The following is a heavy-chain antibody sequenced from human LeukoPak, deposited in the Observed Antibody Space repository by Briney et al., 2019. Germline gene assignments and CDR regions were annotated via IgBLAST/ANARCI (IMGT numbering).Heavy chain of an antibody. J-gene: IGHJ3*02. D-gene: IGHD5-18*01. CDR3: ARLGYSYGYGAFDI. Sequence: PGGSLRLSRAASGFTLSSYSMNWVRQAPGKGLGWVSSISSSSSYIYYADSVKGRFTISRDNAKNSLYLQMNSLRAEDTAVYYCARLGYSYGYGAFDIWGQGTMVTVSS. CDR2: ISSSSSYI. CDR1: GFTLSSYS. V-gene: IGHV3-21*01.